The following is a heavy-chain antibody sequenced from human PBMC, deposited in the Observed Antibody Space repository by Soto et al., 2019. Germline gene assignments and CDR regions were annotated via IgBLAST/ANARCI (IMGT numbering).Heavy chain of an antibody. J-gene: IGHJ4*02. CDR2: VSGSGGST. D-gene: IGHD1-20*01. V-gene: IGHV3-23*01. CDR1: GFTFSSYA. CDR3: AKPPDYNWNDY. Sequence: GGSLRLSCAASGFTFSSYAMSWVRQAPGKGLEWISAVSGSGGSTYYADSVKGRFTISRDNSKDTLYLQMNNLRAEDTAVDYCAKPPDYNWNDYWGQGTLVTVSS.